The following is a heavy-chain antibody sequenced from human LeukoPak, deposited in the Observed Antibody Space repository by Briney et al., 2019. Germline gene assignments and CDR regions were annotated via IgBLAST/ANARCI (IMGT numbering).Heavy chain of an antibody. J-gene: IGHJ6*03. Sequence: ASVKVSCKASGYTFTSYYMHWVRQAPGQGLEWMGIINPSGGSTSYAQKFQGRVTMTRDTSTSTVYMELSSLRSEDTAVYYCARSPSWYSHYYHYYYMDVWGKGTTVTVSS. D-gene: IGHD2-15*01. CDR2: INPSGGST. CDR3: ARSPSWYSHYYHYYYMDV. CDR1: GYTFTSYY. V-gene: IGHV1-46*01.